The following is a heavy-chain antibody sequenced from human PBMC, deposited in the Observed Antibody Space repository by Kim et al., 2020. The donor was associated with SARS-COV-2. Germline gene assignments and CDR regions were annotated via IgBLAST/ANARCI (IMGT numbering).Heavy chain of an antibody. CDR1: GGTFSSYA. J-gene: IGHJ6*02. D-gene: IGHD2-2*01. CDR3: ARDSVGYCSSTSCRMDV. V-gene: IGHV1-69*13. Sequence: SVKVSCKASGGTFSSYAISWVRQAPGQGLEWMGGIIPIFGTANYAQKFQGRVTITADESTSTAYMELSSLRSEDTAVYYCARDSVGYCSSTSCRMDVWGQGTTVTVSS. CDR2: IIPIFGTA.